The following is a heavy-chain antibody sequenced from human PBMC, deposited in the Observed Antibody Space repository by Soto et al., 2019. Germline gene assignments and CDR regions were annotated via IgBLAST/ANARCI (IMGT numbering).Heavy chain of an antibody. Sequence: SGPTLVNPAQTLTLTCTFSGFSLSTSGMCVSWIRQPPGKALEWLALIDWDDDKYYSTSLKTRLTISKDTSKNQVVLTMTNMDPVDTATYYCARIDYYDSSGYSAFEYWGQGTLVTVSS. CDR2: IDWDDDK. J-gene: IGHJ4*02. CDR1: GFSLSTSGMC. CDR3: ARIDYYDSSGYSAFEY. D-gene: IGHD3-22*01. V-gene: IGHV2-70*01.